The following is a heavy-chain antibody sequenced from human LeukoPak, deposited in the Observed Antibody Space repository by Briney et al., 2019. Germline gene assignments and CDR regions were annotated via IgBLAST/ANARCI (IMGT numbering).Heavy chain of an antibody. CDR1: GGSFSGYY. CDR2: INHSGST. J-gene: IGHJ4*02. CDR3: AREGAVRAAAAKY. V-gene: IGHV4-34*01. Sequence: SETLSLTCAVYGGSFSGYYWSWIRQPPGKGLEWIGEINHSGSTNYNPSLKSRVTISVDTSKNQFSLKLSSVTAADTAVYYCAREGAVRAAAAKYWGQGTLVSVSS. D-gene: IGHD6-25*01.